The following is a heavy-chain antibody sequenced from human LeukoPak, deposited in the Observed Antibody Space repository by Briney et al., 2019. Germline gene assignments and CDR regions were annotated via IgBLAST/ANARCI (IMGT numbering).Heavy chain of an antibody. CDR3: ARDGSSSFDY. CDR2: IWYDGSNK. D-gene: IGHD6-6*01. V-gene: IGHV3-33*01. CDR1: GFTFSSYG. Sequence: GGSLRLSCAASGFTFSSYGMHWVRQAPGKGPEWVAVIWYDGSNKYYADSVKGRFTISRDNSKNTLYLQMNSLRAEDTAVYYCARDGSSSFDYWGQGTLVTVSS. J-gene: IGHJ4*02.